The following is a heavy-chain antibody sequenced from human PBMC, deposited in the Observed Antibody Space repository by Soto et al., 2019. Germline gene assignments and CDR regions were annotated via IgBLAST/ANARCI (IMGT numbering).Heavy chain of an antibody. J-gene: IGHJ2*01. CDR3: AIFWGDDSTRTDNYSHT. V-gene: IGHV4-59*01. CDR1: GGSLSSND. CDR2: IYYSGST. D-gene: IGHD2-21*01. Sequence: NPSGTPSLTCTVPGGSLSSNDCSWARQPPGKGLEWIGYIYYSGSTNYNPSLKSRVTISVDTSKNKFSLNKRSVTAPDTPVYYCAIFWGDDSTRTDNYSHTRGR.